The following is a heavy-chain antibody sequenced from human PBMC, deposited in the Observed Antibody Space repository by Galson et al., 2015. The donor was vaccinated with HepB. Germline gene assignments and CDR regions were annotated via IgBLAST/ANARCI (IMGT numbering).Heavy chain of an antibody. CDR2: IDPSDSYT. Sequence: QSGAEVKKPGESLRISCKGSGYSFTSYWISWVRQMPGKGLEWMGRIDPSDSYTNYSPSFQGHVTISADKSISTAYLQWSSLKASDTAMYYCARSYCSGGSCYIQAYYYYGMDVWGQGTTVTVSS. D-gene: IGHD2-15*01. J-gene: IGHJ6*02. CDR3: ARSYCSGGSCYIQAYYYYGMDV. V-gene: IGHV5-10-1*01. CDR1: GYSFTSYW.